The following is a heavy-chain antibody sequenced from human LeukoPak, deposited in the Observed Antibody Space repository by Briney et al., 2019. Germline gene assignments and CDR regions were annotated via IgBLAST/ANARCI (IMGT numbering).Heavy chain of an antibody. CDR1: GGSIISSTYY. D-gene: IGHD3-10*01. CDR2: IYYTGST. CDR3: TREGDYYGSGSPGSFDP. J-gene: IGHJ5*02. Sequence: SETLSLTCTVSGGSIISSTYYWGWIRQPPGKGLEWIGSIYYTGSTYYNPSLKSRVTISVDRSKNQFSLKLTSVTAADTAVYYCTREGDYYGSGSPGSFDPWGQGTLVTVSS. V-gene: IGHV4-39*07.